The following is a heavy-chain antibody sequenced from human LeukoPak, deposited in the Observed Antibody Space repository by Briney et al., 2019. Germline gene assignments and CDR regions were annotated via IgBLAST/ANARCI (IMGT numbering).Heavy chain of an antibody. CDR3: TREVRSAWASFDP. CDR1: GGSFSGYY. CDR2: INHSGST. Sequence: PSKTLSLTCAVYGGSFSGYYWSWIRQPPGKGLEWIGEINHSGSTNYNPSLKSRLTISPDTSKNQFSLKLTSVTAADTAVYYCTREVRSAWASFDPWGQGTLVIVSS. J-gene: IGHJ5*02. V-gene: IGHV4-34*01. D-gene: IGHD1-26*01.